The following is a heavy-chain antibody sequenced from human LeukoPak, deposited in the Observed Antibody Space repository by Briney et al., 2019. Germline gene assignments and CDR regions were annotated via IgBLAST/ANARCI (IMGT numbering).Heavy chain of an antibody. Sequence: SETLSLTCAVSGYSISSGYYWGWIRQPPGKGLEWIGSIYHSGSTYYNPSLKSRVTISVDTSKNQFSLKLSSVTAADTAVYYCARHPRVQYSSSSRDYYYYYYMDAWGKGTTVTVSS. V-gene: IGHV4-38-2*01. CDR3: ARHPRVQYSSSSRDYYYYYYMDA. D-gene: IGHD6-6*01. CDR2: IYHSGST. J-gene: IGHJ6*03. CDR1: GYSISSGYY.